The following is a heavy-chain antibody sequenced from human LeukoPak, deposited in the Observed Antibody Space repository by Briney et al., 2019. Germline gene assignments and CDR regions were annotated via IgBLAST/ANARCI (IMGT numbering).Heavy chain of an antibody. CDR1: GGSISSYS. V-gene: IGHV4-4*07. D-gene: IGHD3-22*01. J-gene: IGHJ4*02. Sequence: SETLSLTCTVSGGSISSYSWSWIRQPAGKGLEWIGRIYTSGSTNYNPSLKSRVTMSVDTSKNQFSLKLSSVTAADTAVYYCAREDSSGYYYLVSYWGQGTLVTVSS. CDR3: AREDSSGYYYLVSY. CDR2: IYTSGST.